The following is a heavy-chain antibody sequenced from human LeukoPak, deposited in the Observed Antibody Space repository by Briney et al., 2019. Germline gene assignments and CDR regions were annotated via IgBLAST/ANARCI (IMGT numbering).Heavy chain of an antibody. CDR3: AKVRYGDHAQNWFDP. CDR1: GFAFSSYA. CDR2: ISGSGAGT. J-gene: IGHJ5*02. Sequence: PGGSLRLSCAASGFAFSSYAMNWVRPAPGKGLEWVSSISGSGAGTYYADSVKGRFTISRDNSKNTLYLQMNSLRAEDTAVYYCAKVRYGDHAQNWFDPWGLGTLVTVSS. D-gene: IGHD4-17*01. V-gene: IGHV3-23*01.